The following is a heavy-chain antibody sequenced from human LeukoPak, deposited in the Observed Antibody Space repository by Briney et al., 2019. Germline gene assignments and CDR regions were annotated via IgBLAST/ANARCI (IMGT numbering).Heavy chain of an antibody. V-gene: IGHV3-11*06. CDR1: GFTFSDYY. CDR2: ISSSSSYT. Sequence: PGGSLRLSCAASGFTFSDYYMSSIRQAPGEGLEWVSYISSSSSYTNYADSVKSRFTISRDNAKNSLYLQMNSLSAEGRAVYYCARDTLTAAMDVWSKGCTVTVYS. J-gene: IGHJ6*04. CDR3: ARDTLTAAMDV. D-gene: IGHD2-2*01.